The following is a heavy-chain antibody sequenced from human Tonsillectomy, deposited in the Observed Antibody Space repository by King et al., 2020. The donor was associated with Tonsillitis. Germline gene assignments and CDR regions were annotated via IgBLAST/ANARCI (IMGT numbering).Heavy chain of an antibody. V-gene: IGHV4-34*01. CDR2: INHSGFT. Sequence: VQLQQWGAGLLKPSETLSLTCAVYNGAFSDYYWSWIRHPPGMRLEWIGEINHSGFTNYNPSLKSRVTISVDTSENQSSLKLSSVTAADTAVYYCARGRGWDLRLGRRYFDSWGQGTLVTVSS. D-gene: IGHD1-26*01. J-gene: IGHJ4*02. CDR3: ARGRGWDLRLGRRYFDS. CDR1: NGAFSDYY.